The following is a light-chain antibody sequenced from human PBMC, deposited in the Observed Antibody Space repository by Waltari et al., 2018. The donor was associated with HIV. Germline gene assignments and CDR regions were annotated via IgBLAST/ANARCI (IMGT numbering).Light chain of an antibody. Sequence: SYELTQPPSVSVSPGQTARITCSGDALPKQYAYWYQQKPGQAPVLVIYKDSERPSGIPERFSGSSSGTTVTLTISGVQAEDEADYSCQSADSSGTPVFGGGTKLTVL. CDR1: ALPKQY. J-gene: IGLJ2*01. V-gene: IGLV3-25*03. CDR3: QSADSSGTPV. CDR2: KDS.